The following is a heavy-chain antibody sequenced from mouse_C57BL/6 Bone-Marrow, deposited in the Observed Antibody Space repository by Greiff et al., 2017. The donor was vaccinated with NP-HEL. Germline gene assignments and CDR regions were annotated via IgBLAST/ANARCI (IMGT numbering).Heavy chain of an antibody. CDR2: IWWDDDK. J-gene: IGHJ3*01. Sequence: QVTLKVCGPGILQPSQTLSLTCSFSGFSLSTFGMGVGWIRQPSGKGLEWLAHIWWDDDKYYNPALKSRLTISKDTSKNQVFLKIANVDTADTATYYCAIITTVVATRAWFAYWGQGTLVTVSA. D-gene: IGHD1-1*01. CDR3: AIITTVVATRAWFAY. V-gene: IGHV8-8*01. CDR1: GFSLSTFGMG.